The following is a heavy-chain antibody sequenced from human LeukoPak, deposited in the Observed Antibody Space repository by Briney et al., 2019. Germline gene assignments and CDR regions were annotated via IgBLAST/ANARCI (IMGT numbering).Heavy chain of an antibody. CDR1: GDSISSDY. CDR3: ARRSRYGRYFDY. D-gene: IGHD3-16*01. Sequence: SETLSLTCAVSGDSISSDYWSWVRQPPGKGLEWIGYIYYTGSTNYNPSLKSRVTISVDTSKNQFSLKLSSVTAADTAVYYCARRSRYGRYFDYWGQGTLVTVSS. CDR2: IYYTGST. J-gene: IGHJ4*02. V-gene: IGHV4-59*12.